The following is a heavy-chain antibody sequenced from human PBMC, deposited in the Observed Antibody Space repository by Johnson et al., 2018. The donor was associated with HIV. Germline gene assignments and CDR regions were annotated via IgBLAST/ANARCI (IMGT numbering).Heavy chain of an antibody. V-gene: IGHV3-30*14. D-gene: IGHD5-12*01. CDR3: AGLPDAFDI. Sequence: QVLLVESGGGVVQPGRSLRLSCEGSGFIFRNFAMHWVRQAPGKGLEWVSIISYDGINEHYTDSVKGRFTISRDNSKNTLYLQMNSLRAEDTAVYYCAGLPDAFDIWGQGTMVTVSS. J-gene: IGHJ3*02. CDR2: ISYDGINE. CDR1: GFIFRNFA.